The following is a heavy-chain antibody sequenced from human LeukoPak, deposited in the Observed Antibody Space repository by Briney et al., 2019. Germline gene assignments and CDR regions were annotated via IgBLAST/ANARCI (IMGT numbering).Heavy chain of an antibody. CDR1: GGSFSGYY. Sequence: SETLSLTCAVYGGSFSGYYWSWIRQPPGEGLEWIGEINHSGSTNYNPSLKSRVTISVDTSKNQFSLKLSSVTAADTAVYYCARGLRESRIQLWFPFDYWGQGTLVTVSS. D-gene: IGHD5-18*01. J-gene: IGHJ4*02. V-gene: IGHV4-34*01. CDR2: INHSGST. CDR3: ARGLRESRIQLWFPFDY.